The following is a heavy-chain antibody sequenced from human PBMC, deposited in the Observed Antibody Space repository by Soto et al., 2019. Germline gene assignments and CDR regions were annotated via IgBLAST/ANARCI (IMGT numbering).Heavy chain of an antibody. V-gene: IGHV4-4*02. CDR1: GGSISSSNW. D-gene: IGHD1-26*01. CDR3: ARVGELLHEMHY. CDR2: IYHSGST. J-gene: IGHJ4*02. Sequence: QVQLQESGPGLVKPSGTLSLTCAVSGGSISSSNWWSWVRQPPVKGLEWIGEIYHSGSTNYNPSLRSRVTISVDKSKNKFSLKLSSVTAADTAEYYGARVGELLHEMHYWGQGTLVTVSS.